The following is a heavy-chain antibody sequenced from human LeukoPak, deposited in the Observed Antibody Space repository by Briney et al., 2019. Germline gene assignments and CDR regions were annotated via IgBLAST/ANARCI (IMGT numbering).Heavy chain of an antibody. J-gene: IGHJ4*02. CDR1: GGSINNYY. CDR2: IYNSGST. D-gene: IGHD6-13*01. Sequence: SETLSLTCTVSGGSINNYYWNWFRQPAGKGLEYIGRIYNSGSTNYNPSLKSRVTISVDTPKNQFSLKLTSVTASDSAVYYCASSNWLRDANFDSWGQGTLVTVSS. V-gene: IGHV4-4*07. CDR3: ASSNWLRDANFDS.